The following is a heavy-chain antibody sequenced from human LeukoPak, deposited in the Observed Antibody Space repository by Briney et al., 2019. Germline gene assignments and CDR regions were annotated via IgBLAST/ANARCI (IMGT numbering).Heavy chain of an antibody. V-gene: IGHV3-53*05. Sequence: GGSLRLSCAASGFTVSSSYMSWVRQPPGKGLEWVSVIYSGGSTYYADSVKGRFTISRDTSKNTLYLQMNSLRAEDTAVYYCAKIRSRNMITFGGVENWFDPWGQGTLVTVSS. CDR1: GFTVSSSY. D-gene: IGHD3-16*01. J-gene: IGHJ5*02. CDR3: AKIRSRNMITFGGVENWFDP. CDR2: IYSGGST.